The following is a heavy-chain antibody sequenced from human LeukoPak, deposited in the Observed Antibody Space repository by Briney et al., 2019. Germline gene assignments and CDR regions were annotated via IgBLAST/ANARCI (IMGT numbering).Heavy chain of an antibody. J-gene: IGHJ4*02. CDR1: GFTFSTYW. CDR2: VSGDGSST. Sequence: GGSLRPSCTTSGFTFSTYWMHWVRQAPGKGLVWVSRVSGDGSSTVYADSVKGRFTISRDNAKNTLYLQMNSLRAEDTAVYYCTRDLSPAHFWGQGTLVTVSS. D-gene: IGHD2/OR15-2a*01. V-gene: IGHV3-74*01. CDR3: TRDLSPAHF.